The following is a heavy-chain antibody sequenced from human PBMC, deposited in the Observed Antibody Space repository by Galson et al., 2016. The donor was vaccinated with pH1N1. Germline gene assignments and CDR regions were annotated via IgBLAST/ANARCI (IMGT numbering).Heavy chain of an antibody. CDR1: GYTFTSNA. CDR2: INTNTGNP. D-gene: IGHD2-2*01. V-gene: IGHV7-4-1*04. CDR3: ARSYRSSTSCYGGSYYYYGMDV. J-gene: IGHJ6*02. Sequence: SVKVSCKASGYTFTSNAMNWVRQAPGQGLEWMGWINTNTGNPTYAQGFTGRFVFSLDTSVSMAYLQSSSLKAEDTAGYYCARSYRSSTSCYGGSYYYYGMDVWGQGTTVTVSS.